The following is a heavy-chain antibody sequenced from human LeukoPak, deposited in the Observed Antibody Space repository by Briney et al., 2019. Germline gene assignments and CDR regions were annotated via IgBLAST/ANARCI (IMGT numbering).Heavy chain of an antibody. V-gene: IGHV4-4*02. J-gene: IGHJ4*02. CDR2: MYLSGTT. D-gene: IGHD3-22*01. CDR3: AGLVGRYSSGLYYYYFDY. Sequence: SETLSLTCTVSGDSINSLDLWGWVRQPPGKGLEWIGEMYLSGTTHSNPSVKSRVTISIDKSKNQFFLNLSSVTAADTAVYYCAGLVGRYSSGLYYYYFDYWGQGTLVTVSS. CDR1: GDSINSLDL.